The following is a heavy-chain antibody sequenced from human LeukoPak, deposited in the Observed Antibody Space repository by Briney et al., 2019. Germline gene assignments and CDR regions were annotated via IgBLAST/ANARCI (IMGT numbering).Heavy chain of an antibody. CDR1: GGTFSSYA. CDR2: IIPILGIA. CDR3: ARERKNYYDSSGYYQEAFDI. J-gene: IGHJ3*02. Sequence: GSSVKVSCKASGGTFSSYAISWVRQAPGQGLEWMGRIIPILGIANYAQKFQGRVTITADKSTSTAYMELSSLRSEDTAVYYCARERKNYYDSSGYYQEAFDIWGQGTMVTVSS. V-gene: IGHV1-69*04. D-gene: IGHD3-22*01.